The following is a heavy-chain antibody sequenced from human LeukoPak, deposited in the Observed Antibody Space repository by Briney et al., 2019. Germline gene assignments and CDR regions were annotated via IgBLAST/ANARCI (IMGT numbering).Heavy chain of an antibody. J-gene: IGHJ4*02. CDR3: ARDLTRIGSSSWYKFDY. CDR1: GGTFSSYA. Sequence: SVKVSCKASGGTFSSYAISWVRPAPGQGVEWMGGIFPIFGTANYAQKFQGRVTITADESTSTAYMELSSLRSEDTAVYYCARDLTRIGSSSWYKFDYWGQGTLVTVSS. CDR2: IFPIFGTA. D-gene: IGHD6-13*01. V-gene: IGHV1-69*01.